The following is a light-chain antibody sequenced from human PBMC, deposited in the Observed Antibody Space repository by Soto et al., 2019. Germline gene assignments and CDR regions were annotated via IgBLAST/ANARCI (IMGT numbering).Light chain of an antibody. CDR1: QSVRNA. V-gene: IGKV3-11*01. J-gene: IGKJ4*01. Sequence: EIVLTQSPGTLSLSPGERATLSCRASQSVRNALAWYQHQPGQAPRLLIFDAFKRATGIPARFSGSGSGTDFTLTISSLEPEDFATYYCQQVNSYPLTFGGGTKVDIK. CDR2: DAF. CDR3: QQVNSYPLT.